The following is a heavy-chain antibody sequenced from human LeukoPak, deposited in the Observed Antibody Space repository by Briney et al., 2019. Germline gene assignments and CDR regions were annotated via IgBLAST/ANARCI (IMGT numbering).Heavy chain of an antibody. CDR3: ARSPYNRAFDI. J-gene: IGHJ3*02. V-gene: IGHV3-53*01. CDR2: IYSGGST. CDR1: GFTVSSNY. D-gene: IGHD1-14*01. Sequence: GGSLRLSCAASGFTVSSNYMSWVRQAPGKGLEWVSVIYSGGSTYYADSVKGRFTISRDNSKNTLYLQMNSLRAEDTAVYYCARSPYNRAFDIWGQGTMVTVSS.